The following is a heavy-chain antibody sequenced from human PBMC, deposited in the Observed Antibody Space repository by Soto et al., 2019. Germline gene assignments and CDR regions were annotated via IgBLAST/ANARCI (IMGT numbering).Heavy chain of an antibody. D-gene: IGHD3-22*01. V-gene: IGHV1-18*01. Sequence: ASVKVSCKASGYTFTSYGINWVRQAPGQGLEWMGWINTYNGNRNYAQKFEDRVTMTTATSTNTVYMELRSLKSDDTAIYYCARDRLRGYDSSGFYSWGQGTLVTVSS. CDR3: ARDRLRGYDSSGFYS. CDR2: INTYNGNR. CDR1: GYTFTSYG. J-gene: IGHJ4*02.